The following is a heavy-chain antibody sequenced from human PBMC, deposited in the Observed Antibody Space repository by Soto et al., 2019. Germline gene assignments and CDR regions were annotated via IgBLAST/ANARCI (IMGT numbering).Heavy chain of an antibody. CDR1: GGTFSSYA. CDR2: IIPIFGTA. D-gene: IGHD5-18*01. Sequence: ASVKVSCKASGGTFSSYAISWVLQAPGQGLEWMGGIIPIFGTANYAQKFQGRVTITADESTSTAYMELSSLRSEDTAVYYCARDVDTATAPWFDPWGQGTLVTVSS. J-gene: IGHJ5*02. V-gene: IGHV1-69*13. CDR3: ARDVDTATAPWFDP.